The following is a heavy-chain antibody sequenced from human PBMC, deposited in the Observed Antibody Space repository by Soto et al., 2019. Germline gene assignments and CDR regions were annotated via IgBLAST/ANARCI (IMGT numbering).Heavy chain of an antibody. CDR1: GGSISSGGYY. D-gene: IGHD5-12*01. Sequence: LSLTCTVSGGSISSGGYYWSWIRQHPGKGLEWIGYIYYSGSTYYNPSLKSRVTISVDTSKNQFSLKLSSVTAADTAVYYCARGSGYDSGWFDPWGQGTPVTVSS. CDR3: ARGSGYDSGWFDP. CDR2: IYYSGST. V-gene: IGHV4-31*03. J-gene: IGHJ5*02.